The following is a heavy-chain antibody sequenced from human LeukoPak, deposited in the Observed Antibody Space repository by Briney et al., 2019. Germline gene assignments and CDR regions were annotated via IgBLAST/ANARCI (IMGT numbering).Heavy chain of an antibody. CDR1: GFTFSDYA. Sequence: GGSLRLSCAASGFTFSDYAMDWVRQAPGKGLEWVSVIRSSGDTAYYADFVKGRFTISRDNSKNTLYLQMNSRRAEDTAVYYCAKGYYASGSSLSAFDYWGQGTLVTVSS. D-gene: IGHD3-10*01. J-gene: IGHJ4*02. V-gene: IGHV3-23*01. CDR2: IRSSGDTA. CDR3: AKGYYASGSSLSAFDY.